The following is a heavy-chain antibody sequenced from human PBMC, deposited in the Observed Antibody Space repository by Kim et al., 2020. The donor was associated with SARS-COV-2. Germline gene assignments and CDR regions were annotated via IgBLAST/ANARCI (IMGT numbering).Heavy chain of an antibody. Sequence: ASVKVSCKASGYTFTSYAMHWVRQAPGQRLEWMGWINAGNGNTKYSHKFQGRVTITRDTSASTAYMELSSLRSEDTAVEYCARDGRGAAAEGDDWGQGT. D-gene: IGHD6-13*01. J-gene: IGHJ6*01. CDR3: ARDGRGAAAEGDD. CDR1: GYTFTSYA. V-gene: IGHV1-3*01. CDR2: INAGNGNT.